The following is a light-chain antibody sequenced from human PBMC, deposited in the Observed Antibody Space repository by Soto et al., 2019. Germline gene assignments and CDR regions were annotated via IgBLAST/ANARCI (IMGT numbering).Light chain of an antibody. CDR3: QQYGSSPLT. CDR1: QSVSSSY. V-gene: IGKV3D-20*01. CDR2: DAS. J-gene: IGKJ4*01. Sequence: EIILTQSPATLSLSPGERATLSCGASQSVSSSYVAWYQHRPGLAPRLLIHDASSRATGIPDRFSGSGSGTDFTLTISRLEPEDFAVYYCQQYGSSPLTFGGGTKVDIK.